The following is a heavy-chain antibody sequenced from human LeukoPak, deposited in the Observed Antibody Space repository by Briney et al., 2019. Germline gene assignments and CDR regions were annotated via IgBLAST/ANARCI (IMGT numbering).Heavy chain of an antibody. CDR2: ISGSSSYI. CDR3: VREGLFY. V-gene: IGHV3-21*01. D-gene: IGHD3-22*01. J-gene: IGHJ4*02. CDR1: GFTFSIYG. Sequence: GGSLRLSCAASGFTFSIYGMHWVRQAPGKGLEWVSSISGSSSYIYYADSVKGRFTISRDNAKNSLYLQMNSLRAEDTAVYYCVREGLFYWGQGTLVTVSS.